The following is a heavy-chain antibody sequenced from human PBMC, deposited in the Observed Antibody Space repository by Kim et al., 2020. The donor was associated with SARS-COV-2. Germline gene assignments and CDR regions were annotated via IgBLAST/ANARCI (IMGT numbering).Heavy chain of an antibody. V-gene: IGHV3-23*01. CDR1: GFTFNTYF. J-gene: IGHJ2*01. CDR3: ATTLVRGPDIFYWYFDL. Sequence: GGSLRLSCEASGFTFNTYFMAWVRQAPGKGLEWVSGISDSGTSIYYADSLRGRVSISRDNSKDTLYLQLINLRAEDTATYYCATTLVRGPDIFYWYFDLWGRGTLVTVSS. CDR2: ISDSGTSI. D-gene: IGHD3-10*01.